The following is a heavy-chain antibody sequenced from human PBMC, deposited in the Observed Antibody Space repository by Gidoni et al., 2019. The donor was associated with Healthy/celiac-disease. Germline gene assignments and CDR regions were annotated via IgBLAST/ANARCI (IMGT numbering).Heavy chain of an antibody. D-gene: IGHD3-3*01. CDR1: GGSFSGYY. V-gene: IGHV4-34*01. J-gene: IGHJ4*02. CDR2: INHSGST. Sequence: QVQLQQWGAGLLKPSETLSLTCAVYGGSFSGYYWSWIRQPPGKGLEWIGEINHSGSTNYNPSLKSRVTISVDTSKNQFSRKLSSVTAADTAVYYCARGRVYYDFWSGYYRGTTIDYWGQGTLVTVSS. CDR3: ARGRVYYDFWSGYYRGTTIDY.